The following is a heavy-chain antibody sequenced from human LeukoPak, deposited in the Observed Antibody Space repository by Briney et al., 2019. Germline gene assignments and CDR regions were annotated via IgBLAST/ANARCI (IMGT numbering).Heavy chain of an antibody. CDR3: ARSLEGDSSGYYGYAFDI. Sequence: KPGESLKISCKGSGYSFTSYWIGWVRQMPGKGLEWMGIIYPGDSDTRYSPSFQGQVTISVDKSISTAYLQWSSLKASDTAMYYCARSLEGDSSGYYGYAFDIWGQGTMVTVSS. CDR2: IYPGDSDT. CDR1: GYSFTSYW. D-gene: IGHD3-22*01. J-gene: IGHJ3*02. V-gene: IGHV5-51*01.